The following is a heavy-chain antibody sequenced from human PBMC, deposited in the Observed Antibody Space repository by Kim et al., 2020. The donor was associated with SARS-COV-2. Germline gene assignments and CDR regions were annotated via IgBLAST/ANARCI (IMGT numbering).Heavy chain of an antibody. J-gene: IGHJ4*02. CDR3: ARDEIKWAAGGLDY. Sequence: GGSLRLSCAASGFTFSSYGMHWVRQAPGKGLEWVAVIWYDGSNKYYADSVKGRFTISRDNSKNTLYLQMNSLRAEDTAVYYCARDEIKWAAGGLDYWGQGTLVTVSS. CDR1: GFTFSSYG. CDR2: IWYDGSNK. D-gene: IGHD6-13*01. V-gene: IGHV3-33*01.